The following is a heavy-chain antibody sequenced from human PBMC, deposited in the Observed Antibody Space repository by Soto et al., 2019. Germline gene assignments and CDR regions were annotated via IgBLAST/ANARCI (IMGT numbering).Heavy chain of an antibody. V-gene: IGHV1-69*01. D-gene: IGHD6-19*01. CDR2: IIPIFGTA. J-gene: IGHJ6*02. CDR1: GGTFSSYA. CDR3: ARGIRGWPLYYYGMDV. Sequence: QVQLVQSGAEVKKPGSSVKVSCKASGGTFSSYAISWVRQAPGQGLEWMGGIIPIFGTANYAQKFQGRVTIKADQSTSTAYMELSSLRSEDTAVYYCARGIRGWPLYYYGMDVLGQGTPVPVSS.